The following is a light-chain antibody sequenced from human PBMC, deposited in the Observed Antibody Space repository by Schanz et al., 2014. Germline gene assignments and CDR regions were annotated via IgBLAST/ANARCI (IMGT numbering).Light chain of an antibody. CDR2: DAS. J-gene: IGKJ5*01. CDR3: QQSGT. CDR1: QSISRY. V-gene: IGKV1-39*01. Sequence: DIQLTQSPSSLSVFVGDRVIITCRASQSISRYLNWYQQKPGKAPKLLIHDASSLQGGVPSRFSGSGSGTDFTLTITSLQPEDFATYYCQQSGTFGQGTRLDIK.